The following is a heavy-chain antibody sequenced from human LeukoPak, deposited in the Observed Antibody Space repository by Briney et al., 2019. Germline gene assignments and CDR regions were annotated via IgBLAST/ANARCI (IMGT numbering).Heavy chain of an antibody. D-gene: IGHD4-11*01. Sequence: PSETLSLPCTVSGGSVSSGLYYWTWIRPPAGEGREWVGRVSASGTTDYNPSLKSRVIISVDTSKNQFSLRLSSVTVADTAVYYCARLQYFDMDVWGKGTTVTVSS. CDR1: GGSVSSGLYY. CDR3: ARLQYFDMDV. V-gene: IGHV4-61*02. J-gene: IGHJ6*03. CDR2: VSASGTT.